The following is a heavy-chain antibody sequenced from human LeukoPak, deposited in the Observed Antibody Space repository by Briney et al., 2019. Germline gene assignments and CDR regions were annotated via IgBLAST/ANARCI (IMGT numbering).Heavy chain of an antibody. CDR2: IYYSESGRT. D-gene: IGHD3-10*01. V-gene: IGHV4-39*07. Sequence: SETLSLTCNVSGGSISSSSNYWGWIRQPPGKGLEWIGSIYYSESGRTYYNPSLKSRVTISVDTSKNQFSLKLSSVTAADTAVYYCARVLGSGSYRSPSRAYNWFDPWAREPWSPSPQ. J-gene: IGHJ5*02. CDR3: ARVLGSGSYRSPSRAYNWFDP. CDR1: GGSISSSSNY.